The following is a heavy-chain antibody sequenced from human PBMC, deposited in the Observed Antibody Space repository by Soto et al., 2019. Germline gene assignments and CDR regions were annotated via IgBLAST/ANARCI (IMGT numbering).Heavy chain of an antibody. J-gene: IGHJ6*02. CDR3: ARHDSSGYYYYYGMDV. CDR2: IWYDGSNK. V-gene: IGHV3-33*01. Sequence: PGGSLRLSCAASGFTFSSYGMHWVRQAPGKGLEWVAVIWYDGSNKYYADSVKGRFTISRDNSKNTLYLQMNSLRAEDTAVYYCARHDSSGYYYYYGMDVWGRGTTVTVSS. CDR1: GFTFSSYG. D-gene: IGHD3-22*01.